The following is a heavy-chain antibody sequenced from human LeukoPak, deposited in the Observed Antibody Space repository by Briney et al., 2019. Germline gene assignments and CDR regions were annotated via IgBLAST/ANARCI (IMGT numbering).Heavy chain of an antibody. V-gene: IGHV4-59*01. CDR1: GGSISSYY. D-gene: IGHD3-9*01. CDR3: ARTQYYDILTGYYAY. Sequence: SETLSLTCTVSGGSISSYYWSWIRQPPGKGLEWIGYIYYNGSTNYNPSLKSRVTMSVDTSNNQFSLKMRSVTAADTAVYYCARTQYYDILTGYYAYWGQGTLVTVSS. CDR2: IYYNGST. J-gene: IGHJ4*02.